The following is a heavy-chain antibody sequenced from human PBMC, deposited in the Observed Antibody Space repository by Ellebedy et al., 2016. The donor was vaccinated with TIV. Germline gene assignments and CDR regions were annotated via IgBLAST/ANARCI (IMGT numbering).Heavy chain of an antibody. V-gene: IGHV4-4*02. CDR1: GGSISSSNW. Sequence: MPSETLSLTCAVSGGSISSSNWWSWVRQPPGKGLEWIGEIYHSGSTNYNPSLKSRVTISVDKSKNQFSLKLSSVTAADTAVYYCARGGFTIFGVVTTLWFDPWGQGTLVTVSS. J-gene: IGHJ5*02. CDR3: ARGGFTIFGVVTTLWFDP. D-gene: IGHD3-3*01. CDR2: IYHSGST.